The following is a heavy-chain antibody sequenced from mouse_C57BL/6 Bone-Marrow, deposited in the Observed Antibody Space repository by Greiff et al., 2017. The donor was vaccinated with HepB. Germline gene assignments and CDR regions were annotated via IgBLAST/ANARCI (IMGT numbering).Heavy chain of an antibody. Sequence: EVKLQESGPGLVKPSQSLSLTCSVTGYSITSGYYWNWIRQFPGNTLEWMGYISYDGSNNYNPSLKNRISITRDTSKNQFFLKLNSVTTEDTATYYCARDRDLFDYWGQGTTLTVSS. V-gene: IGHV3-6*01. D-gene: IGHD3-3*01. CDR3: ARDRDLFDY. CDR1: GYSITSGYY. CDR2: ISYDGSN. J-gene: IGHJ2*01.